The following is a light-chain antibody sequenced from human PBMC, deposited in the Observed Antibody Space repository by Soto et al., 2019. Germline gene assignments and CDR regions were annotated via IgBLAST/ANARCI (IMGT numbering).Light chain of an antibody. CDR1: QSVDSRF. CDR2: GAS. J-gene: IGKJ1*01. CDR3: QQYDSSRT. Sequence: EIVLTQSPGTLSLSPGESATLSCRASQSVDSRFLAGYQQKPGQAPRLLMYGASTRATGIPDRFSGSGSGTDFTLSISSLEPEDFAVYYCQQYDSSRTFGQGTKVEMK. V-gene: IGKV3-20*01.